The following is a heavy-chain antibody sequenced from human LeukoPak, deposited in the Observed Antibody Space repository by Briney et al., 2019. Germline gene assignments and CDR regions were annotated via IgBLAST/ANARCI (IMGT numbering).Heavy chain of an antibody. CDR2: IYTSGST. CDR3: ARVIAVEATTGAFDI. J-gene: IGHJ3*02. CDR1: GGSISSYY. Sequence: SETLSLTCTVSGGSISSYYWSWIRQPAGKGLEWIGRIYTSGSTNYNPSLKSRVTMSVDTSKNQFSLKLSSVTAADTAVYYCARVIAVEATTGAFDIWGQGTMVTVSS. D-gene: IGHD1-26*01. V-gene: IGHV4-4*07.